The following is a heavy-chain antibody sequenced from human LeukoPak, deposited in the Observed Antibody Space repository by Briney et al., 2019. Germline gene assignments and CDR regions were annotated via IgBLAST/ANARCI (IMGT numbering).Heavy chain of an antibody. CDR3: ARPQGAIEPDAFDN. CDR2: IYHSGST. V-gene: IGHV4-38-2*01. J-gene: IGHJ3*02. D-gene: IGHD4/OR15-4a*01. Sequence: SETLSLACAVSGYSISSGYYWGWIRQPPGKGLEWIGSIYHSGSTYYNLSLKSRVTISVDTSKNQFSLKLSSVTAADTAVYYCARPQGAIEPDAFDNWGQGTMVTVSS. CDR1: GYSISSGYY.